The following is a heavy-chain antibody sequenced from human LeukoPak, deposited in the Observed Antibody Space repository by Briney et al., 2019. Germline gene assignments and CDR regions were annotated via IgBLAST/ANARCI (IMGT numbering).Heavy chain of an antibody. D-gene: IGHD6-13*01. Sequence: SETLSLTCAVSGGSISSSNWWSWVRQPPGKGLEWIGEIYHSGSANYNPSLKSRVTISVDKSKNQFSLKLSSVTAADTAVYYCARLSQIAAAGVVPYYFDYWGQGTLVTVSS. J-gene: IGHJ4*02. CDR2: IYHSGSA. CDR3: ARLSQIAAAGVVPYYFDY. V-gene: IGHV4-4*02. CDR1: GGSISSSNW.